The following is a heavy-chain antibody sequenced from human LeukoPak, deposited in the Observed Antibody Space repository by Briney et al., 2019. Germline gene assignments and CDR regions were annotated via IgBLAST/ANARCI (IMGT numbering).Heavy chain of an antibody. CDR3: AKSIATREDY. CDR2: INTDGSTT. CDR1: GFTFSNSW. V-gene: IGHV3-74*03. D-gene: IGHD6-6*01. Sequence: RRSLRLSCAASGFTFSNSWMHWVRQAPGKGLTWVSRINTDGSTTTYADSVKGRFTISRDNAKNTLYLQMSSLRAEDTAVNYCAKSIATREDYWGQGTLVTVSS. J-gene: IGHJ4*02.